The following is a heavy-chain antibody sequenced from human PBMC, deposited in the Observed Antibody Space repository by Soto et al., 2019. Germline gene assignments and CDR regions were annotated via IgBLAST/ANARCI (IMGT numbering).Heavy chain of an antibody. CDR1: GGSVSSGSYY. J-gene: IGHJ4*02. V-gene: IGHV4-61*01. CDR2: IYYSGST. D-gene: IGHD5-12*01. Sequence: QVQLQESGPGLVKPSETLSLTCTVSGGSVSSGSYYWSWIRQPPGKGLEWIGYIYYSGSTNYNPSLKRRVTISVDTSKNQFSLKLSSVTAADTAVYYCARVSRRDGYNYDYWGQGTLVTVSS. CDR3: ARVSRRDGYNYDY.